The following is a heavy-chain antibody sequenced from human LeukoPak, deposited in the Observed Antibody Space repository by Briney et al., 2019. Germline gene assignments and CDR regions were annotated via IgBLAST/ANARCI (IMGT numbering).Heavy chain of an antibody. CDR1: GGSISSYY. Sequence: SETLSLTCTVSGGSISSYYWSWIRQPPGKGLEWIGYIYYSGSTNYNPSLKSRVTISVDTSKNQFSLKLSSVTAADTAVYYYAREIFGCSSTSCYTGSDYYYYMDVWGKGTTVTVSS. J-gene: IGHJ6*03. V-gene: IGHV4-59*01. CDR3: AREIFGCSSTSCYTGSDYYYYMDV. CDR2: IYYSGST. D-gene: IGHD2-2*02.